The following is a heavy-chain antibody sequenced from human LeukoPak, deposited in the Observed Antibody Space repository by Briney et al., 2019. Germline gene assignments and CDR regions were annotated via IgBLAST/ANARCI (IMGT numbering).Heavy chain of an antibody. J-gene: IGHJ4*02. Sequence: SETLSLTCAVYGGSFSGYYWSWIRQPPGKGLEWIGEINHSGSTNYNPSLKSRVTISVDTSKNQFSLKLSSVTAADTAVYYCARALSRWLQLYYFDYWGQGTLVTVSS. V-gene: IGHV4-34*01. D-gene: IGHD5-24*01. CDR2: INHSGST. CDR1: GGSFSGYY. CDR3: ARALSRWLQLYYFDY.